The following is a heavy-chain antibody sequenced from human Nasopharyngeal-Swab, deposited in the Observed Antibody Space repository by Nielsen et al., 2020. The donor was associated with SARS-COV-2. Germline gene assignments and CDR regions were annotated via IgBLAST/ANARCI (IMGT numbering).Heavy chain of an antibody. D-gene: IGHD3-22*01. Sequence: GGSLRLSCAASRFTFSSYAMSWVRQAPGKGLEWVSAISGSGGSTYYADSVRGRFTISRDNSKNTLYLQMNSLRAEDTAVYYCAKATYYYDSSPLYWGQGTLVTVSS. V-gene: IGHV3-23*01. CDR1: RFTFSSYA. CDR2: ISGSGGST. CDR3: AKATYYYDSSPLY. J-gene: IGHJ4*02.